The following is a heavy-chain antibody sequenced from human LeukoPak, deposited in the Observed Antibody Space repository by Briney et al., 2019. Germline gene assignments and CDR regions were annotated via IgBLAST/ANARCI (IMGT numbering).Heavy chain of an antibody. D-gene: IGHD3-10*01. CDR1: GFTFSSYA. Sequence: PGGSLRLSCAASGFTFSSYAMSWVRQAPGKGLEWVSAISGSGGSTYYADSVKGRFTISRDNSKNTLYLQMNSLRAEDTAVYYCAKVNSRVRGVILDAFDIWGQGTMVTVSS. CDR2: ISGSGGST. J-gene: IGHJ3*02. V-gene: IGHV3-23*01. CDR3: AKVNSRVRGVILDAFDI.